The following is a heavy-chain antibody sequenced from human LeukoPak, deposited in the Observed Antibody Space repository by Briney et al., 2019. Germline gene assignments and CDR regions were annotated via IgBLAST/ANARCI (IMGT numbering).Heavy chain of an antibody. D-gene: IGHD4-23*01. V-gene: IGHV1-58*01. Sequence: SVKVSCKASGFTFRTSTVQWVRQARGQRLEWIGWVSVGSGMTKYAHSLQERLSITRDMSTGTAYMELGSLTSDDTAVYYCAAELNGANSDCCNFEIWGQGTMVTVSS. J-gene: IGHJ3*02. CDR2: VSVGSGMT. CDR3: AAELNGANSDCCNFEI. CDR1: GFTFRTST.